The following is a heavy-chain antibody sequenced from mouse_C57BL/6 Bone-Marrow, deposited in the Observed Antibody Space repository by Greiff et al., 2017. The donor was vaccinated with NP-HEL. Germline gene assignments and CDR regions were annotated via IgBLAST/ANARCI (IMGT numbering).Heavy chain of an antibody. CDR1: GFTFSSYA. Sequence: EVQLQESGGGLVKPGGSLKLSCAASGFTFSSYAMSWVRQTPEKRLEWVATISDGGSYTYYPDNVKGRFTISRDNAKNNLYLQMSQLKSEDTAMYDWTRDGGGFSYYFDYWGQGTTLTVSS. J-gene: IGHJ2*01. CDR3: TRDGGGFSYYFDY. V-gene: IGHV5-4*01. CDR2: ISDGGSYT.